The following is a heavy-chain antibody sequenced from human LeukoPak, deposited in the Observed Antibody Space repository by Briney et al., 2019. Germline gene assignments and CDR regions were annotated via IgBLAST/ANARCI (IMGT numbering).Heavy chain of an antibody. V-gene: IGHV4-59*08. CDR1: GASISSYY. CDR3: ARHDSRGYYSLHY. Sequence: SETLSLPCTVSGASISSYYWSWIRLPPGKGLEWIGFGHYTGSSNYNPSLKSRVTISVDTSKSQFSLKLSSVTAADTAVYYCARHDSRGYYSLHYWGQGALVTVSS. J-gene: IGHJ4*02. CDR2: GHYTGSS. D-gene: IGHD3-22*01.